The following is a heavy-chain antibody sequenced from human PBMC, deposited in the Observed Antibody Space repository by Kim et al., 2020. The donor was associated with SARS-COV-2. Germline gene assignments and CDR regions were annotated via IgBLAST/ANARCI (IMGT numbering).Heavy chain of an antibody. CDR2: KEDASEE. J-gene: IGHJ4*02. CDR3: AGDSY. V-gene: IGHV3-7*01. Sequence: KEDASEEHYVDSVKGRLTISRDNVKNALYLQMSSLRAEDTAFYYCAGDSYWGQGTLVTVSS.